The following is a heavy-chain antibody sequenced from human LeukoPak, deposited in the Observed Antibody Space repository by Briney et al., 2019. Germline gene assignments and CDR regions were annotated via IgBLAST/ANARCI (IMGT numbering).Heavy chain of an antibody. V-gene: IGHV3-9*01. D-gene: IGHD4-17*01. J-gene: IGHJ4*02. CDR3: ARDRNYGDYFRFYFDY. CDR1: GFTFDDYA. Sequence: GGSLRLSCAASGFTFDDYAMHWVRQAPGKGLEWVSGISWNSGSIGYADSVKGRFTISRDNAKNSLYLQMNSLRAEDTAVYYCARDRNYGDYFRFYFDYWGQGALVTVSS. CDR2: ISWNSGSI.